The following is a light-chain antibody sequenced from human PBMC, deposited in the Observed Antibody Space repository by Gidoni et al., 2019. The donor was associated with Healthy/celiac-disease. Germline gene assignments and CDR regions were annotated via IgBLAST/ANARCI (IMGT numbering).Light chain of an antibody. J-gene: IGKJ1*01. Sequence: DIQLTQSPSFLSASVGDRVTITCRASQGISSYLAWYQQKPGKAPKLLIYAASTLQSGVPSRFSGSGSGTEFTLTISSLQPEDFATYYCQQLNSYPWTSGQGTKVEIK. CDR2: AAS. V-gene: IGKV1-9*01. CDR1: QGISSY. CDR3: QQLNSYPWT.